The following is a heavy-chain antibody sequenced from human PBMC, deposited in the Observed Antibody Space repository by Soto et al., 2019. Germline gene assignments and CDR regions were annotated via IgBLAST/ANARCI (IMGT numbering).Heavy chain of an antibody. CDR2: ISGSGGST. CDR3: AKDRKSGSGWYWDY. Sequence: EVQLLESGGGLVQPGGSLRLSCAASGFTFSTYAMSWVRQAPGKGLEWVSGISGSGGSTYYADSVKGRFTISRDNSNNTLYPQMSSLRAEDTAVYYCAKDRKSGSGWYWDYWGQGTLVTVSS. J-gene: IGHJ4*02. D-gene: IGHD6-19*01. V-gene: IGHV3-23*01. CDR1: GFTFSTYA.